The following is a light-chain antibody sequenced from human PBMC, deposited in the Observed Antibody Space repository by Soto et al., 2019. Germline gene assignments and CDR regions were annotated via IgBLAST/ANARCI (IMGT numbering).Light chain of an antibody. CDR3: QQYGSSPRK. V-gene: IGKV3-20*01. J-gene: IGKJ1*01. CDR1: QSVSSCY. Sequence: EIVLTQSPGALSLSPGEIVTLSCGASQSVSSCYLAWYQQKPGQAHRLLIYGASTRATGIPDRFSGSGSGTDFTLTISRLEPEDFAVYYCQQYGSSPRKFGQGTKVEIK. CDR2: GAS.